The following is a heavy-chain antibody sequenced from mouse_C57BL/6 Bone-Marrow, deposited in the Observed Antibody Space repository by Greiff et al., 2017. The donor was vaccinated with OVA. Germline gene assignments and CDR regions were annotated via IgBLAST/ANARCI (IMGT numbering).Heavy chain of an antibody. CDR2: ISNGGGST. CDR1: GFTFSDYY. V-gene: IGHV5-12*01. J-gene: IGHJ3*01. CDR3: ARHRGRDYDGLFAY. D-gene: IGHD2-4*01. Sequence: EVKLVESGGDLVQPGGSLKLSCAASGFTFSDYYMYWVRQTPEKRLEWVAYISNGGGSTYYPDTVKGRFTISRDNAKNTLYLQMSRLKSEDTAMYYCARHRGRDYDGLFAYWGQGTLVTVSA.